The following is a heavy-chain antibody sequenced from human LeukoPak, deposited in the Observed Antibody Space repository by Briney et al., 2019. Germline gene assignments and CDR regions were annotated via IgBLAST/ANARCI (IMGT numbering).Heavy chain of an antibody. J-gene: IGHJ4*02. CDR3: ARARWEIAAAGTRAGFDY. CDR1: GYTFTSYG. Sequence: ASVKVSCKASGYTFTSYGISWVRQAPGQGLEWMGWISAYNGNTNYAQKLQGRVTMTTDTSTSTAYMELRSLRSDDTAVYYCARARWEIAAAGTRAGFDYWGQGTLVTVSS. CDR2: ISAYNGNT. V-gene: IGHV1-18*01. D-gene: IGHD6-13*01.